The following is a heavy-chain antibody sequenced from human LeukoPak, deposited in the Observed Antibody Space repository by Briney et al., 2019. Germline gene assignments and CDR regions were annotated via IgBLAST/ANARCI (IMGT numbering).Heavy chain of an antibody. V-gene: IGHV1-3*01. Sequence: ASVKVSCKASGDTFTRYGIHWVRQAPGQRLEWMGWINVGNGNTKYSQKFQGRVTITRETSASTAYMEVNSLRSEDTAVYYCAAISDSTGYLFDYWGQGTLVTVSS. D-gene: IGHD3-22*01. CDR3: AAISDSTGYLFDY. J-gene: IGHJ4*02. CDR1: GDTFTRYG. CDR2: INVGNGNT.